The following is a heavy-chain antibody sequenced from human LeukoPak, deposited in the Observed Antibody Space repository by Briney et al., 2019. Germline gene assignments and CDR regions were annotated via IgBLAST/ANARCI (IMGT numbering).Heavy chain of an antibody. CDR2: INSDGSST. CDR1: GFTFSSYS. J-gene: IGHJ4*02. Sequence: GGSLRLSCAASGFTFSSYSMNWVRQAPGKGLVWVSRINSDGSSTSYADSVKGRFTISRDNAKNTLYLQMNSLRAEDTAVYYCARVVGSSGWYLGYWGRGTLVTVSS. D-gene: IGHD6-19*01. V-gene: IGHV3-74*01. CDR3: ARVVGSSGWYLGY.